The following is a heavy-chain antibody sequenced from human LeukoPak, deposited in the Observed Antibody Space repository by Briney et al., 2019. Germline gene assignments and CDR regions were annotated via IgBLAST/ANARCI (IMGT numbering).Heavy chain of an antibody. CDR1: GFIFSKDW. V-gene: IGHV3-11*04. J-gene: IGHJ4*02. D-gene: IGHD2-2*01. Sequence: GGSLRLSCAGSGFIFSKDWMSWVRQAPGKGLEWVSYISSSGNTIYYADSVKGRFSISRDNAKNSLFLQMSSLRAEDTAIYYCARDSPQYCSSTSCYYRYWGQGTLVTVSS. CDR2: ISSSGNTI. CDR3: ARDSPQYCSSTSCYYRY.